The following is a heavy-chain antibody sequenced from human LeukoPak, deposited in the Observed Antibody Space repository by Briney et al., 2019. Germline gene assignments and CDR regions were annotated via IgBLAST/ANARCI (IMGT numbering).Heavy chain of an antibody. V-gene: IGHV4-39*07. J-gene: IGHJ4*02. CDR3: ARDSSYGSGTLDY. CDR2: IYYSGST. CDR1: GGSISSSSYY. Sequence: SETLSLTCTVSGGSISSSSYYWGWIRQPPGKGLEWIGSIYYSGSTYYNPSVKSRITISVNTSKNQFSLKLSSVTAADTAVYYCARDSSYGSGTLDYWGQGTLVTVSS. D-gene: IGHD3-10*01.